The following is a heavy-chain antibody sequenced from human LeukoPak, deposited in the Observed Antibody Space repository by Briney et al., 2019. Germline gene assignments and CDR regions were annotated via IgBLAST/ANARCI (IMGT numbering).Heavy chain of an antibody. Sequence: ASVKVSCKASGYSFTVYYLYGVRQAPGQGLEWVGWINPDSGATNYAQKFQGRVTVTRDTSITTAYMDLSRLNSDDTAVYYCATGMITDFEFWGQSTLVTVSS. V-gene: IGHV1-2*02. CDR3: ATGMITDFEF. CDR2: INPDSGAT. J-gene: IGHJ4*02. D-gene: IGHD3-16*01. CDR1: GYSFTVYY.